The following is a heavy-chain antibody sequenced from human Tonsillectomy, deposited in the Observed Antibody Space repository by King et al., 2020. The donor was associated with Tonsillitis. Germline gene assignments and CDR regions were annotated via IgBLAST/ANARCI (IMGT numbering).Heavy chain of an antibody. CDR3: AKNQHLGPYNWFDP. D-gene: IGHD6-13*01. CDR1: GGTFSSYA. V-gene: IGHV1-69*06. J-gene: IGHJ5*02. Sequence: VQLVESGAEVKKPGSSVKVSCKASGGTFSSYAISWVRQAPGQGLEWMGGIIPIFGTANYAQKFQGRVTITADKSTSTAYMELSSLRSEDTAVYYCAKNQHLGPYNWFDPWGQGTLVTVSS. CDR2: IIPIFGTA.